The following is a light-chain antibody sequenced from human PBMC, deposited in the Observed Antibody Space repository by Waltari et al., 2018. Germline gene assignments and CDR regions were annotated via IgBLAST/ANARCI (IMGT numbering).Light chain of an antibody. V-gene: IGLV3-21*01. J-gene: IGLJ3*02. CDR1: NIGRKN. Sequence: SYVLTQPPSVSVAPGKTAKITCGGTNIGRKNVHWYQQKPGQAPVLVIYYDDARPSGIPERFSGSNSGNAATLLISGVEAGDEADYYCQVYARDTSLAAFAGGTKLTVL. CDR2: YDD. CDR3: QVYARDTSLAA.